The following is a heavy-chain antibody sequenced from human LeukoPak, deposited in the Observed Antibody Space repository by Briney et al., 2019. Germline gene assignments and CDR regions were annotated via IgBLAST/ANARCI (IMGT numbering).Heavy chain of an antibody. Sequence: SETLSLTCAVYGGSFSGYYWSWIRQSPGKGLEWIGEINHSGSTNYKPSLKSRVTISVGTSKNQFSLKLSSVTAADTAVYYCARVLRIAARGYYYYYYMDVWGKGTTVTVSS. CDR2: INHSGST. CDR3: ARVLRIAARGYYYYYYMDV. D-gene: IGHD6-13*01. V-gene: IGHV4-34*01. J-gene: IGHJ6*03. CDR1: GGSFSGYY.